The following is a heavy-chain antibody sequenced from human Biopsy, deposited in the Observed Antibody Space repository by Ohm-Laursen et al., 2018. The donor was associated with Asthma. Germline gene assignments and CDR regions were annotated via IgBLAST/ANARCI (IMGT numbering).Heavy chain of an antibody. J-gene: IGHJ4*02. CDR2: IHHSGTS. D-gene: IGHD3-22*01. V-gene: IGHV4-31*03. Sequence: SQTLSLTCTVSGDSITSGGCCWNWIRQHPGKGLEWIEYIHHSGTSYFNPSLKSRVSFSRDTSKNQFSLRLSSVTAADTAMYYCARIPRRSGSYFVDYWGQGTLVTVSS. CDR1: GDSITSGGCC. CDR3: ARIPRRSGSYFVDY.